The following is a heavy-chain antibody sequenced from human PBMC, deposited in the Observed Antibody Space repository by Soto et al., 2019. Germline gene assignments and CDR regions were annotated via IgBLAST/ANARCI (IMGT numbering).Heavy chain of an antibody. D-gene: IGHD3-10*01. CDR3: ARRSGYHDY. Sequence: GESLKISCKGSGYSFINYWISWVRQMPGKGLEWMGRIDPSDSYTNYSPSFQGHVTISADKSISTAYLQWTSLKASDTAIYYCARRSGYHDYWGQGTLVTVSS. J-gene: IGHJ4*02. V-gene: IGHV5-10-1*01. CDR1: GYSFINYW. CDR2: IDPSDSYT.